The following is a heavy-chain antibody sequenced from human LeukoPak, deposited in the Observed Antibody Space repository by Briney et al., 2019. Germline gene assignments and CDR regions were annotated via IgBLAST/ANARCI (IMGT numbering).Heavy chain of an antibody. CDR2: INPNSGGT. Sequence: ASVKVSCKASGYTFTGYYMHWVRQAPGQGLEWMGWINPNSGGTNYAQKFQGRVTMTRDTSISTAYMELSRLRSDDTAVYYCARGIAAAGTAAFDIWAKGQWSPSLQ. J-gene: IGHJ3*02. D-gene: IGHD6-13*01. CDR1: GYTFTGYY. CDR3: ARGIAAAGTAAFDI. V-gene: IGHV1-2*02.